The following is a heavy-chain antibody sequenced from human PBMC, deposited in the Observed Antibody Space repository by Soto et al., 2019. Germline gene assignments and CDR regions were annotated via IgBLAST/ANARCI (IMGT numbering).Heavy chain of an antibody. D-gene: IGHD6-13*01. CDR1: GGSISSGGYY. CDR3: ARGIPIAAAGTGGYFDY. CDR2: IYYSGST. J-gene: IGHJ4*02. V-gene: IGHV4-31*03. Sequence: QVQLQESGPGLVKPSQTLSLTCTVSGGSISSGGYYWSWIRQHPGKGLEWIGYIYYSGSTYYNPSLKSRVTISVDTSKNQFSLKLSSVTAADTAVYYCARGIPIAAAGTGGYFDYWGQGTLVTVSS.